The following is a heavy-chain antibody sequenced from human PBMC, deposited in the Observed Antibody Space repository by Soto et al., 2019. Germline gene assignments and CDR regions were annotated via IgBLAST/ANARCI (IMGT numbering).Heavy chain of an antibody. CDR1: GFTFSSYS. D-gene: IGHD5-18*01. CDR3: AKGEWLDTATNWFDP. CDR2: ISGSGGST. V-gene: IGHV3-23*01. Sequence: GGFLRLSCAASGFTFSSYSMSWVRQAPGKGLEWVSAISGSGGSTYYAGSVKGRFTISRDNSKNTLYLQMNSLRAVDTAVYYCAKGEWLDTATNWFDPWGQGTLVTVSS. J-gene: IGHJ5*02.